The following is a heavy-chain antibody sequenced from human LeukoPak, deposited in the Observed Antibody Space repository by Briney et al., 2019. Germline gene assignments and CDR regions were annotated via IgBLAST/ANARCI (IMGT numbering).Heavy chain of an antibody. CDR3: AKDRRGSSSSDNWFDP. D-gene: IGHD6-6*01. J-gene: IGHJ5*02. CDR2: ISYDGSNK. V-gene: IGHV3-30*18. Sequence: PGGSLRLSCAASGFTFSSYGMHWVRQAPGKGLEWVAVISYDGSNKYYADSVKGRFTISRGNSKNTLYLQMNSLRAEDTAVYYCAKDRRGSSSSDNWFDPWGQGTLVTVSS. CDR1: GFTFSSYG.